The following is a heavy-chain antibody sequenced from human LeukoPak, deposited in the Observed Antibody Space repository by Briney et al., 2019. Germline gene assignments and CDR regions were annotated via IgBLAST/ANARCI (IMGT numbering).Heavy chain of an antibody. J-gene: IGHJ4*02. CDR1: GFTFDDYG. CDR2: ISGDGGST. V-gene: IGHV3-43*02. CDR3: AKEMATITAFDY. Sequence: GGSLRLSSAASGFTFDDYGMHWVRQAPEKGLEWVSLISGDGGSTYYADSVKGRFTISRDNSKNSLYLQMNSLRTEDTALYYCAKEMATITAFDYWGQGTLVTVSS. D-gene: IGHD5-24*01.